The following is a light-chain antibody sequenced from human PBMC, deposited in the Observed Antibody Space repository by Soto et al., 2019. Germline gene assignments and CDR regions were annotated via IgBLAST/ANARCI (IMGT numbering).Light chain of an antibody. CDR2: MAS. Sequence: DIQMTQSPSTLSASVGDRVTVTCRASQSISSWLAWYQQKAGKAPKLLIYMASALESGVPSTFSGSGSGTEFTLTISTLEPEDFATYYRQHYNTYPWTVGQGTKGDIK. CDR3: QHYNTYPWT. CDR1: QSISSW. J-gene: IGKJ1*01. V-gene: IGKV1-5*03.